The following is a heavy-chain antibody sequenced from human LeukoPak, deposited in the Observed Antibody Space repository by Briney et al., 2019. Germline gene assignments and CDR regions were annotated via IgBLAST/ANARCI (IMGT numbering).Heavy chain of an antibody. CDR3: AKLTAFIAVAAPFDY. Sequence: GGSLRLSCAASGFTFSSYAMHWVRQAPGKGLEWVAVISYDGSNKYYADSVKGRFTISRDNSKNTLYLQMNSLRAEDTAVYYCAKLTAFIAVAAPFDYWGQGTLVTVSS. CDR2: ISYDGSNK. CDR1: GFTFSSYA. J-gene: IGHJ4*02. D-gene: IGHD6-19*01. V-gene: IGHV3-30*04.